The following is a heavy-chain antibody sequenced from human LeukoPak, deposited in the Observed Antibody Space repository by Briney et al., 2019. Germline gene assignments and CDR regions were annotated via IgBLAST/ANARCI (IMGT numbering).Heavy chain of an antibody. D-gene: IGHD3-16*02. CDR2: IYHSGST. J-gene: IGHJ5*02. Sequence: PSETLSLTCTVSGGSISSSSYYWGWIRQPPGKGLEWIVSIYHSGSTYYNPSLKSRVTISVDTSKNQFSLKLCSVTAADTAVYYCARVHYDYVWGSYPIDPWGQGTLVTVSS. V-gene: IGHV4-39*01. CDR3: ARVHYDYVWGSYPIDP. CDR1: GGSISSSSYY.